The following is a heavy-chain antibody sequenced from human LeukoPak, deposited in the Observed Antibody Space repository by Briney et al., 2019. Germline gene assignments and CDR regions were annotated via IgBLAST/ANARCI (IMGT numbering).Heavy chain of an antibody. Sequence: SETLSLTCTVSGGSISSYYRSWIRQPPGKGLEWIGYIHYCWSTNYNPSLQRRVTISVDTSKNRFSLKLSSVTAADTAVYYCARRQARFDPWGQGNLVTVSS. CDR1: GGSISSYY. J-gene: IGHJ5*02. CDR3: ARRQARFDP. V-gene: IGHV4-59*01. CDR2: IHYCWST.